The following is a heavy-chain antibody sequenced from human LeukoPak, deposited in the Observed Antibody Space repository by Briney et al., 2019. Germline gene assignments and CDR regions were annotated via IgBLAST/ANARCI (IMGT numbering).Heavy chain of an antibody. Sequence: SETLSLTCAVSGGSISSYYWSWIRQPPGKGLEWIGYIYYSGSTNYNPSLKSRVTISVDTSKNQFSLKLSSVTAADAAVYYCAGASYDSSGAHWGQGTLVTVSS. V-gene: IGHV4-59*01. CDR3: AGASYDSSGAH. J-gene: IGHJ4*02. D-gene: IGHD3-22*01. CDR1: GGSISSYY. CDR2: IYYSGST.